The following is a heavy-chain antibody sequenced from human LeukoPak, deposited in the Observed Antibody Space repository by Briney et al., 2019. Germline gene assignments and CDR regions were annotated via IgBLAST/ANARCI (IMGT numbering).Heavy chain of an antibody. J-gene: IGHJ2*01. V-gene: IGHV4-39*01. CDR1: PDSISGSNYY. D-gene: IGHD2-21*01. CDR3: ARRSAKALRGTAYGYYYFDL. CDR2: IFYAGST. Sequence: SETLSLTCTVSPDSISGSNYYWGWVRQPPGKGLEWIGSIFYAGSTFYNPSLKSRVTISVDTSKNQFSLKLTSVTAADTAVYYCARRSAKALRGTAYGYYYFDLWGRGTLVIVSS.